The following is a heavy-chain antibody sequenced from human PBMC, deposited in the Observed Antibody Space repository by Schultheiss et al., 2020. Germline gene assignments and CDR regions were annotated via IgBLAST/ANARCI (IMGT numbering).Heavy chain of an antibody. J-gene: IGHJ4*02. CDR2: IYYSGST. Sequence: SETLSLTCTVSGGSISSYYWSWIRQPPGKGLEWIGYIYYSGSTNYNPSLKSRVTISVDTSKNQFSLKLSSVTAADTAVYYCARTDYVDYFDYWGQGTLVTVSS. V-gene: IGHV4-59*01. CDR1: GGSISSYY. D-gene: IGHD4-17*01. CDR3: ARTDYVDYFDY.